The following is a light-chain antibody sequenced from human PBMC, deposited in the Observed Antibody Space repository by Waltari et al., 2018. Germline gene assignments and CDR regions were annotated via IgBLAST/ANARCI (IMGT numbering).Light chain of an antibody. Sequence: IVMTQSPGTLSVSPGERATLSCRASQRIGKNLAWYQQKRGQAPRTLIFGACTRATDSPARFSGSGAGTEFTLTISSVQSEDFAVYYCQQYNFWPRTFGLGTKV. V-gene: IGKV3D-15*01. CDR1: QRIGKN. CDR2: GAC. CDR3: QQYNFWPRT. J-gene: IGKJ1*01.